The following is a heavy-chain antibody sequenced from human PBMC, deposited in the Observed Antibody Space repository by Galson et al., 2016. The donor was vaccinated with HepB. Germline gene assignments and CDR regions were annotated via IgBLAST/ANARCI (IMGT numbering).Heavy chain of an antibody. V-gene: IGHV3-33*03. J-gene: IGHJ4*02. CDR2: IWYDGSNT. Sequence: SLRLSCAASGFTFSTYGMHWVRQAPGKGLEWLAVIWYDGSNTWYADSVKGRFTISRDNSKSTLSLQMNSLRPEDTAVYYCAKGERSYGNDYYFHYWGQGTLVTVSS. CDR1: GFTFSTYG. CDR3: AKGERSYGNDYYFHY. D-gene: IGHD1-1*01.